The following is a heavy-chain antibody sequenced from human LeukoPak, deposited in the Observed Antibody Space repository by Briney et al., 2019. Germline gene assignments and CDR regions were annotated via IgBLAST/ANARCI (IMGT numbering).Heavy chain of an antibody. V-gene: IGHV3-33*08. CDR2: IWYDGSNK. CDR3: ATNWGTGPYYYAMDI. J-gene: IGHJ6*02. Sequence: GGSLRLSCAASGFTFSSYAMSWVRQAPGKGLEWVAVIWYDGSNKHYADSVKGRFTISRDNSKNTLYLQLNSLRAEDTAVYYCATNWGTGPYYYAMDIWGQGTTVTVSS. CDR1: GFTFSSYA. D-gene: IGHD3-16*01.